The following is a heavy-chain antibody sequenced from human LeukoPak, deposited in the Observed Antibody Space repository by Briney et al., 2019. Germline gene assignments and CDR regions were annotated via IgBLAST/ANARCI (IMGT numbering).Heavy chain of an antibody. V-gene: IGHV1-2*02. CDR2: INPNSGGT. D-gene: IGHD2-15*01. CDR1: GYTFTGYY. CDR3: ARVQAACSGGSCYYNS. Sequence: ASVKVSCKASGYTFTGYYMHWVRQAPGQGLEWMGWINPNSGGTNYAQKFQGRVTMTRDTSISTAYMELSRLRSDDTAVYYCARVQAACSGGSCYYNSWGQGTLVTVSS. J-gene: IGHJ4*02.